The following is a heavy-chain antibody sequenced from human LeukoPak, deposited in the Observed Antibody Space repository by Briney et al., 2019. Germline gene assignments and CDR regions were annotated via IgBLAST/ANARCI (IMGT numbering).Heavy chain of an antibody. CDR1: GFRFSSYW. CDR2: IKQYGSEK. V-gene: IGHV3-7*05. D-gene: IGHD6-13*01. Sequence: GGSLRPSSEASGFRFSSYWMSWVRQAPGKGLEWVATIKQYGSEKYYVDSVKGRFTISRDNAKKSLFLQMDSLRGEDTAVYYCARAAEISALDNWGQGTLVTVSS. J-gene: IGHJ4*02. CDR3: ARAAEISALDN.